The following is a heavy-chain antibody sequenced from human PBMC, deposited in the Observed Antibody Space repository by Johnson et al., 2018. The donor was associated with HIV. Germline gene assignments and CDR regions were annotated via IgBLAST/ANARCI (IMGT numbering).Heavy chain of an antibody. CDR1: GFTFSDYY. D-gene: IGHD6-13*01. CDR3: TTDPDSSSWYRDAFDI. J-gene: IGHJ3*02. CDR2: ITSKTDGGTT. Sequence: VQLVESGGGLVEPGGSLRLSCGVSGFTFSDYYMSWVRQAPGKGLEWVGRITSKTDGGTTDYAAPVKGRFTISRDASKNTLYLQMNSLKIEDTAVYYCTTDPDSSSWYRDAFDIWGQGTMVTVSS. V-gene: IGHV3-15*01.